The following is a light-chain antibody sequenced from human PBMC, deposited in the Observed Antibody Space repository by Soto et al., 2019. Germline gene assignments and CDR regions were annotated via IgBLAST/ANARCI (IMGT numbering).Light chain of an antibody. J-gene: IGKJ4*01. CDR2: AAS. V-gene: IGKV1-9*01. CDR3: QQLKRYPLS. CDR1: QGISSY. Sequence: IQLTQSPSSLSASIGDRVTITCRASQGISSYLAWYRQKAGKAPELLIEAASTLQSGVPSRFSGSGSGTDFALTISSLQPEDFATYYCQQLKRYPLSFGGGTNVDIK.